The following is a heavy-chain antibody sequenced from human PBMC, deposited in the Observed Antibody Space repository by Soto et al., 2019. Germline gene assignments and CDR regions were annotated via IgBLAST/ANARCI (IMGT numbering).Heavy chain of an antibody. CDR2: IYYSGST. CDR3: ARSVYDILTGYQNWFDP. CDR1: GGSISSYY. V-gene: IGHV4-59*01. J-gene: IGHJ5*02. D-gene: IGHD3-9*01. Sequence: SETLSLTCTVSGGSISSYYWSWIRQPPGKGLEWIGYIYYSGSTNYNPSLKSRVTISVDTSKNQFSLKLSSVTAADTAVYYCARSVYDILTGYQNWFDPWGQGTLVTVSS.